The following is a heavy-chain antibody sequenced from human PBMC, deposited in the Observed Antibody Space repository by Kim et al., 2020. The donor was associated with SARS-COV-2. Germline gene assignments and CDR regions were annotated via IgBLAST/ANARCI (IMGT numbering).Heavy chain of an antibody. J-gene: IGHJ4*03. V-gene: IGHV3-23*01. Sequence: GSLRLSCAASGFTFSSYAMSWVRQAPGKGLEWVSRISDSGSSKYYGDSVKGRFTISRENSKNKLYVHMSSLRAEDTAVYYCVKMAAGGTKNRCYFDFWG. CDR3: VKMAAGGTKNRCYFDF. D-gene: IGHD1-1*01. CDR1: GFTFSSYA. CDR2: ISDSGSSK.